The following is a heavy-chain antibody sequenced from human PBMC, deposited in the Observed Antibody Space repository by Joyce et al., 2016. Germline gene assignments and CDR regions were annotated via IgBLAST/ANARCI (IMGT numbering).Heavy chain of an antibody. V-gene: IGHV3-64D*08. D-gene: IGHD1-26*01. CDR1: GFTFSNYA. J-gene: IGHJ6*02. CDR3: VKGGATVLGGMDV. Sequence: EVQLVESGGGLVQPGGSLRLSCSASGFTFSNYAMHWVRQAPGKGLEYVSVISSNAENADYADSVKGRFTISRDNPRNTLYLQMNSLRAEDTAVFYCVKGGATVLGGMDVWGQGTTVTVSS. CDR2: ISSNAENA.